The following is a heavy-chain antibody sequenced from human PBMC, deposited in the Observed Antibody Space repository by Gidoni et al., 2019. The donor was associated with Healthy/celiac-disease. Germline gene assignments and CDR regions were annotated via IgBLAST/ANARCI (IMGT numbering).Heavy chain of an antibody. D-gene: IGHD3-3*01. CDR3: ARALYDFWSGYYAPGIPFDY. Sequence: QLQLQESGPGLVKPSETLSLSCTVSGGSISSSSYYWGWIRQPPGKGLEWIGSIYYSGSTYYNPSLKSRVTISVDTSKNQFSLKLSSVTAADTAVYYCARALYDFWSGYYAPGIPFDYWGQGTLVTVSS. J-gene: IGHJ4*02. CDR1: GGSISSSSYY. V-gene: IGHV4-39*01. CDR2: IYYSGST.